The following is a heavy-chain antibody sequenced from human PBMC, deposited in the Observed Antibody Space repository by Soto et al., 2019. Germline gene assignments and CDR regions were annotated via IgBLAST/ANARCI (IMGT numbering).Heavy chain of an antibody. V-gene: IGHV3-30*18. D-gene: IGHD3-10*01. CDR2: TSYDGSNK. CDR3: RKGDGSGEFSGEGQAAH. Sequence: GGSLTLSXAASGCTFSSYGMHRVRKAPGKRLEWVAVTSYDGSNKYYADSVTGRFTSSRDNSKHTLYLQMTTPRAEDTAVYYCRKGDGSGEFSGEGQAAHWGQGTLVTVSS. CDR1: GCTFSSYG. J-gene: IGHJ4*02.